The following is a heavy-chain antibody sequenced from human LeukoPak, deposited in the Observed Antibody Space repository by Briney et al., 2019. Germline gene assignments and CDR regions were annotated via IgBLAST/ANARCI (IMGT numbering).Heavy chain of an antibody. CDR2: IYYSGST. D-gene: IGHD4-17*01. J-gene: IGHJ5*02. CDR1: GGSITNSEFY. CDR3: ARIPLGDYERWFDP. V-gene: IGHV4-39*01. Sequence: SETLSLTCTVSGGSITNSEFYWGWIRQPPGKGLEWIGTIYYSGSTYYNPSLKSRVTVSVDTSKNQFSLKLTSVTAADTAVYYCARIPLGDYERWFDPWGQGILVTVSS.